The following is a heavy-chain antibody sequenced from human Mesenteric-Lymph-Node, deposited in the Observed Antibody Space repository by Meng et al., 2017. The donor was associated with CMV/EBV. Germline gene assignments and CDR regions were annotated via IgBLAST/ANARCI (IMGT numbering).Heavy chain of an antibody. CDR2: ISYDGSNK. V-gene: IGHV3-30-3*01. Sequence: GESLKISCAASGFTFSSYAMHWVRQAPGKGLEWVAVISYDGSNKYYADSVKGRFTISRDNSKNTLYLQMNSLRAEDTAVYYCARDRYCSSTSCYKLYYYGMDVWGQGTTVTVSS. CDR3: ARDRYCSSTSCYKLYYYGMDV. CDR1: GFTFSSYA. J-gene: IGHJ6*02. D-gene: IGHD2-2*02.